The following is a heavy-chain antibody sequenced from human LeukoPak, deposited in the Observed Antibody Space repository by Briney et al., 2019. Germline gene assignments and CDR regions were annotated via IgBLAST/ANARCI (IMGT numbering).Heavy chain of an antibody. V-gene: IGHV3-23*01. CDR2: ISGSGGST. D-gene: IGHD6-13*01. J-gene: IGHJ4*02. Sequence: GGSLRLSCAASGFTFSSYAMSWVRQAPGKGLEWVSAISGSGGSTYYADSVKGRFTISRDNSKNTLYLQMNSLRAEDTAVYYCAKVVGGYSSSWYDYWGQGTLVTVSS. CDR3: AKVVGGYSSSWYDY. CDR1: GFTFSSYA.